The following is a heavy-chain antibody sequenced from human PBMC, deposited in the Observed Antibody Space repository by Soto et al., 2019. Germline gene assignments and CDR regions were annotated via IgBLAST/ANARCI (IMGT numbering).Heavy chain of an antibody. D-gene: IGHD6-19*01. Sequence: TSETLSLTCAVSGGSISSSNWWSWVRQPPGKGLEWIGEIYHSGSTNYNPSLKSRVTISVDTSKNQFSLKLSSVTAADTAVYYCARTGYSSGWYNWFDPWGQGTLVTVSS. V-gene: IGHV4-4*02. CDR2: IYHSGST. J-gene: IGHJ5*02. CDR3: ARTGYSSGWYNWFDP. CDR1: GGSISSSNW.